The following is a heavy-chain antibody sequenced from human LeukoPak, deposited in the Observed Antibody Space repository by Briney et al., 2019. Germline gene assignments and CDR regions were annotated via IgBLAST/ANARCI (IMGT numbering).Heavy chain of an antibody. V-gene: IGHV3-30*03. J-gene: IGHJ4*02. Sequence: PGGSLRLPCAASGFTFSSYGMHWVRQAPGKGLEWVAVISYDGSNKYYADSVKGRFTISRDNSKNTLYLQMNSLRAEDTAVYYCALSSSWYGGFFDYWGQGTLVTVSS. CDR3: ALSSSWYGGFFDY. D-gene: IGHD6-13*01. CDR2: ISYDGSNK. CDR1: GFTFSSYG.